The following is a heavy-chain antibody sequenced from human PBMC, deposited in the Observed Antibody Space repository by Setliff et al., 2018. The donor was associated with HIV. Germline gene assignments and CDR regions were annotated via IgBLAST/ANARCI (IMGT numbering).Heavy chain of an antibody. CDR2: IIPIFGTA. V-gene: IGHV1-69*13. CDR3: ARGWGGSSWYYFDY. CDR1: GGTFSSYA. Sequence: PVKVSCKASGGTFSSYAISWVRQAPGQGLEWMGGIIPIFGTANYAQKFQGRVTITADESTSTAYMELSSLISEDTAVYYCARGWGGSSWYYFDYWGQGTLVTVTS. J-gene: IGHJ4*02. D-gene: IGHD6-13*01.